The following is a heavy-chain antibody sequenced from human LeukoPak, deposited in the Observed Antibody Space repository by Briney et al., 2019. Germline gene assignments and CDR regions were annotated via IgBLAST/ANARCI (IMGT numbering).Heavy chain of an antibody. CDR1: GGSISSYY. CDR3: ARDSHDFWNDAFDI. J-gene: IGHJ3*02. CDR2: IYYSGST. Sequence: SETLSLTCTVSGGSISSYYWSWIRQPPGKGLEWIGYIYYSGSTNYNPSLKSRVTMSVDTSKNQFSLKLSSVTAADTAVYYCARDSHDFWNDAFDIWGQGTMVTVSS. V-gene: IGHV4-59*12. D-gene: IGHD3-3*01.